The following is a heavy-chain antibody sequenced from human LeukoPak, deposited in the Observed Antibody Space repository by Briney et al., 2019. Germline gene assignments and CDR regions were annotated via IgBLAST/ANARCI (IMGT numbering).Heavy chain of an antibody. V-gene: IGHV3-43*01. CDR3: VKDLSYESSGNVFDY. CDR2: ISWDGTT. Sequence: GGSERLSCAASGFTFEDYTMHWVRQAPGKTLEWVSLISWDGTTYYPDSVKGRFTISRDNNKNSLYLQMDTLRSEDTAFYYCVKDLSYESSGNVFDYWRQGTRYTVSS. D-gene: IGHD3-22*01. CDR1: GFTFEDYT. J-gene: IGHJ4*02.